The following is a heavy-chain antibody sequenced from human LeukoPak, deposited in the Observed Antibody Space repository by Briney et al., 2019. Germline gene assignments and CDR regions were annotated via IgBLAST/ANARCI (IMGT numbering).Heavy chain of an antibody. Sequence: SGPTLVNPTQTLTLTCTFSGFSLSTSGVGVGWIRQPPGKALEWLALIYWSDDKRYSPSLKSRLTITKDTSKNQVVLTMTNMDPVDTATYYCAHTNLGYCSGGSCRGVYNWFDPWGQGTLVTVSS. V-gene: IGHV2-5*01. D-gene: IGHD2-15*01. J-gene: IGHJ5*02. CDR3: AHTNLGYCSGGSCRGVYNWFDP. CDR2: IYWSDDK. CDR1: GFSLSTSGVG.